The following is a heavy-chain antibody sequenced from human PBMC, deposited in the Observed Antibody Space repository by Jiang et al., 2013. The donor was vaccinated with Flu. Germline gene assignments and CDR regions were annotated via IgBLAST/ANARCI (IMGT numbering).Heavy chain of an antibody. CDR2: INPNGGDT. J-gene: IGHJ5*02. Sequence: GAEVKKPGASVKVSCKASGYTFTDYYMNWVRQAPGQRLEWMGWINPNGGDTNYAQKFEGRVTMTRDTPISTAYMELSRLTSDDTAVYYCARDVADTSSSVWFDPWGQGTLGHRLL. CDR1: GYTFTDYY. V-gene: IGHV1-2*02. CDR3: ARDVADTSSSVWFDP. D-gene: IGHD5-18*01.